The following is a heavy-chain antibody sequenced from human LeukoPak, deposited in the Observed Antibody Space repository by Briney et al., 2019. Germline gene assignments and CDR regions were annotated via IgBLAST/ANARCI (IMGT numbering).Heavy chain of an antibody. CDR2: ISGSGNTI. CDR1: GCTFSTYI. CDR3: SKELRGYSYGEH. V-gene: IGHV3-48*01. D-gene: IGHD5-18*01. J-gene: IGHJ4*02. Sequence: GGSLRLSCAASGCTFSTYIINWVRQAPGKGLEWVAYISGSGNTIYYADSVKGRFTVSRDNAKNSLFLQMNSLRAEDTAVYYCSKELRGYSYGEHWGQGTLVTVSS.